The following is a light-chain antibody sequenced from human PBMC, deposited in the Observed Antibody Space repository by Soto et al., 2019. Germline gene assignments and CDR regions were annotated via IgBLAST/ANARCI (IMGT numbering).Light chain of an antibody. V-gene: IGKV1-5*03. CDR1: QSIRYW. J-gene: IGKJ1*01. CDR3: QQSYVNPRT. Sequence: EIQMTESHATWSASVVDRSTNTCQASQSIRYWLAWFQKKEGKAPKLLIYEASRLESGVPSRLSGSGYGTDLTITITSMQTEDFETYYCQQSYVNPRTFGHGTKVDIK. CDR2: EAS.